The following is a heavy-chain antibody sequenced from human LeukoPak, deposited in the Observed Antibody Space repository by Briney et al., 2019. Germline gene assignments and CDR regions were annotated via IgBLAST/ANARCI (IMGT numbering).Heavy chain of an antibody. D-gene: IGHD4-23*01. Sequence: SETLSLTCTVSGCSISSGDYYWSWIRQPPGKGLEWIGYIYYSGSTYYNPSLKSRDTISVDTSKNQFSLKLSSVTAADTAVYYCARSGTTVVTFDYWGQGTLVTVSS. CDR1: GCSISSGDYY. CDR3: ARSGTTVVTFDY. CDR2: IYYSGST. V-gene: IGHV4-30-4*01. J-gene: IGHJ4*02.